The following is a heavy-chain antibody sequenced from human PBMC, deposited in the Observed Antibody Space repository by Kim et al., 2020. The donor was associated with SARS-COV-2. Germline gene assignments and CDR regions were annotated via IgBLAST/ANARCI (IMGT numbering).Heavy chain of an antibody. CDR1: GFTFSSYW. CDR2: IKQDGSEK. CDR3: ASDLHSSSWSYNGMDV. Sequence: GGSLRLSCAASGFTFSSYWMSWVRQAPGKGLEWVANIKQDGSEKYYVDSVKGRFTISRDNAKNSLYLQMNSLRAEDTAVYYCASDLHSSSWSYNGMDVWGQGTTVTVSS. J-gene: IGHJ6*02. D-gene: IGHD6-13*01. V-gene: IGHV3-7*01.